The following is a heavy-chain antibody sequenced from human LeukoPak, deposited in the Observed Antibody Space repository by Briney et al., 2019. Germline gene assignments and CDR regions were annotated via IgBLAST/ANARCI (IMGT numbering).Heavy chain of an antibody. Sequence: PSETLSLTYIVSGGSISSSYWSWIRQPPGKGLDWIGYIYYNGSTNYNPSLKSRVTISVDTSKNQFSLKPSSVTAADTAVYYCAREHYYDSTAYLDWGQGTLVSVSS. D-gene: IGHD3-22*01. CDR1: GGSISSSY. CDR3: AREHYYDSTAYLD. V-gene: IGHV4-59*01. J-gene: IGHJ4*02. CDR2: IYYNGST.